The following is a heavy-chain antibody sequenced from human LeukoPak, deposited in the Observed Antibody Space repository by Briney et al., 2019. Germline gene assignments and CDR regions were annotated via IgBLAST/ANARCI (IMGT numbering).Heavy chain of an antibody. CDR1: GCSISSGYY. CDR3: ARDRSSSSFDP. Sequence: PSETLSLTCTVSGCSISSGYYWGWIRQPPGKGLEWIGSIYHSGSTYYNPSLKSRVTISVDTSKNQFSLKLSSVTAADTAVYYCARDRSSSSFDPWGQGTLVTVSS. J-gene: IGHJ5*02. CDR2: IYHSGST. V-gene: IGHV4-38-2*02. D-gene: IGHD6-6*01.